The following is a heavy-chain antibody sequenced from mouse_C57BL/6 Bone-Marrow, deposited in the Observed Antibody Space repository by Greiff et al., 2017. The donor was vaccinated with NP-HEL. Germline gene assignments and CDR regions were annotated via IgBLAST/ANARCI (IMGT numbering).Heavy chain of an antibody. D-gene: IGHD1-1*01. V-gene: IGHV5-9-1*02. J-gene: IGHJ4*01. CDR2: ISSGGDYI. CDR3: TRDHYYGSSYNDAMDY. CDR1: GFTFSSYA. Sequence: EVKLVESGEGLVKPGGSLKLSCAASGFTFSSYAMSWVRQTPEKRLEWVAYISSGGDYIYYADTVKGRFTISSDNARNTLYLQMSSLKSEDTAMYYCTRDHYYGSSYNDAMDYWGQGTSVTVSS.